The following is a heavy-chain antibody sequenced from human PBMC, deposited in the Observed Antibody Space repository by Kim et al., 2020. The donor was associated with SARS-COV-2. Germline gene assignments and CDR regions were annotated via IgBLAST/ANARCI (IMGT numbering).Heavy chain of an antibody. D-gene: IGHD3-16*01. CDR2: IWYDVSNN. CDR1: GFTFDNYA. J-gene: IGHJ6*02. Sequence: GGSLRLSCASSGFTFDNYAMHWASHSLGKGLEWVAVIWYDVSNNYYADSVEGRFTISRDNSKNTLYLQMNSLRAEDTAVDTCANDYFMMVYGMDVWCYGT. CDR3: ANDYFMMVYGMDV. V-gene: IGHV3-33*06.